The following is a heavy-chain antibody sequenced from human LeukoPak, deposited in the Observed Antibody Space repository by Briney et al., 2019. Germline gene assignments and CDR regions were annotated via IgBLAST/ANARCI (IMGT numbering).Heavy chain of an antibody. CDR2: ISWNSGSI. J-gene: IGHJ3*02. CDR3: VRDFGAVGSTNAFDI. V-gene: IGHV3-9*01. CDR1: GFTFDDYA. D-gene: IGHD1-26*01. Sequence: GGSLRLSCAASGFTFDDYAMHWVRQAPGKGLEWVSGISWNSGSIGYADSVKGRFTISRDNAKNSLFLQMNSLRAEDTAVYYCVRDFGAVGSTNAFDIWGQGTMVTVSS.